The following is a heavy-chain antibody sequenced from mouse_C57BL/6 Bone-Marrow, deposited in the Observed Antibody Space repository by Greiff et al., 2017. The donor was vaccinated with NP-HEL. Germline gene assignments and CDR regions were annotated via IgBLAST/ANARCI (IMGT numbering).Heavy chain of an antibody. CDR1: GYTFTSYW. J-gene: IGHJ2*01. Sequence: QVQLQQPGAELVMPGASVKLSCKASGYTFTSYWMHWVKQRPGQGLEWIGEIDPSDSYTNYNQKFKGKSTLTVDKSSSTAYMQLSSLTSEDSAVYYCAREYYYGSSFDFDYWGQGTTLTVSS. D-gene: IGHD1-1*01. CDR2: IDPSDSYT. CDR3: AREYYYGSSFDFDY. V-gene: IGHV1-69*01.